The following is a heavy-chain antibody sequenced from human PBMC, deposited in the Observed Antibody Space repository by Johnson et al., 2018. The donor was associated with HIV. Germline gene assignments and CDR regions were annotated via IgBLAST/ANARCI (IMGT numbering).Heavy chain of an antibody. CDR3: TTEGDAFDI. CDR1: GFTFSSYA. Sequence: VHLVESGGGVVQPGRSLRLSCAASGFTFSSYAMHLVRQAPGKGLEWVGRLKSKVDGGTTDYAAPVKDRFTISRDDSKNTLYLQMSSLRTEDAAVYYCTTEGDAFDIWGQGTMVTVSS. CDR2: LKSKVDGGTT. V-gene: IGHV3-15*01. J-gene: IGHJ3*02.